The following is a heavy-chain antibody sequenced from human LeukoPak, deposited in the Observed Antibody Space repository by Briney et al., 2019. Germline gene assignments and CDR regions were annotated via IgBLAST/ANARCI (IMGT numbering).Heavy chain of an antibody. CDR2: IYTSGST. Sequence: SETLSLTCTVSGGSISSYYWSWIRQPAGKGLEWIGRIYTSGSTNYSPSLKSRVTISVDKSKNQFSLKLSSVTAADTAVYYCASFPREYSSSGEAFDIWGQGTMVTVSS. J-gene: IGHJ3*02. V-gene: IGHV4-4*07. D-gene: IGHD6-6*01. CDR1: GGSISSYY. CDR3: ASFPREYSSSGEAFDI.